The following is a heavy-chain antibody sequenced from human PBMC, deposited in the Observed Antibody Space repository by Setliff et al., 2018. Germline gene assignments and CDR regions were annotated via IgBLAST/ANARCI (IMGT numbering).Heavy chain of an antibody. CDR3: ANEHGTTVTVENYHYYMDV. J-gene: IGHJ6*03. Sequence: SVKVSCKASGGTFSSYAISWVRQAPGQGLEWMGGIIPIFGTTNYAQKFQGRATIITDESTSTAYMELSSLKSEDTAVYYCANEHGTTVTVENYHYYMDVWGKGTTVTVSS. CDR1: GGTFSSYA. D-gene: IGHD4-4*01. CDR2: IIPIFGTT. V-gene: IGHV1-69*05.